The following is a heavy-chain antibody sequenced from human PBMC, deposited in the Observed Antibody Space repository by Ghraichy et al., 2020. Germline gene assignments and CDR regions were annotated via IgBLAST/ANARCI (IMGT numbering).Heavy chain of an antibody. Sequence: GGSLRLSCAASGFTFSSYWMSWVRQAPGKGLEWVANIKQDGSEKYYVDSVKGRFTISRDNAKNSLYLQMNSLRAEDTAVYYCARDQYSSSWYADYGMDVWGQGTTVTVSS. CDR3: ARDQYSSSWYADYGMDV. D-gene: IGHD6-13*01. V-gene: IGHV3-7*01. J-gene: IGHJ6*02. CDR2: IKQDGSEK. CDR1: GFTFSSYW.